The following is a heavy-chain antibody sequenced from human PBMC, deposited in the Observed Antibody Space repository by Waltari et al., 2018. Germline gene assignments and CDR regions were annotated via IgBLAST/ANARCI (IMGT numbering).Heavy chain of an antibody. D-gene: IGHD6-13*01. CDR2: ISGSGGGT. CDR1: GFTIISSA. V-gene: IGHV3-23*01. J-gene: IGHJ3*02. CDR3: AKDRRYISSWSTVFDI. Sequence: EVQLLESGGGLVQPGGSMRLYSASSGFTIISSAMNGVRQAPGKGLEWVSGISGSGGGTYYADSVKGRFTISRDNSKNTLYLQMNSLRAGDTAVYYCAKDRRYISSWSTVFDIWGQGTMVTVSS.